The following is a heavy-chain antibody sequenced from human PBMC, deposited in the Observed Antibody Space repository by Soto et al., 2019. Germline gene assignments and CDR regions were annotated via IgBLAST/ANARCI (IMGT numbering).Heavy chain of an antibody. CDR3: ARETYYDFWSGYYTLYYYYYGMDV. Sequence: QVQLVESGGGVVQPGRSLRLSCAASGFTFSSYAMHWVRQAPGKGLEWVAVISYDGSNKYYADSVKGRFTISRDNSKNTLYLLMNSLRAEDTAVYYCARETYYDFWSGYYTLYYYYYGMDVWGQGTTVTVSS. D-gene: IGHD3-3*01. J-gene: IGHJ6*02. CDR1: GFTFSSYA. CDR2: ISYDGSNK. V-gene: IGHV3-30-3*01.